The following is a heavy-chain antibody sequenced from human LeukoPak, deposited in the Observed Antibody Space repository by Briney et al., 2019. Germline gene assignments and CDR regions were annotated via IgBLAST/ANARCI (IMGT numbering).Heavy chain of an antibody. V-gene: IGHV3-30*03. CDR3: ARGYCSSTTCLGDAFDI. CDR2: ISYDGTNK. Sequence: SGGSLRLSCAASGFTFSDAWMSWVRQAPGKGLEWVAVISYDGTNKYYADSVKGPFTISRDNSKNTLYLQMNSLRAEDTAVYYCARGYCSSTTCLGDAFDIWGQGTMVTVSS. D-gene: IGHD2-2*01. CDR1: GFTFSDAW. J-gene: IGHJ3*02.